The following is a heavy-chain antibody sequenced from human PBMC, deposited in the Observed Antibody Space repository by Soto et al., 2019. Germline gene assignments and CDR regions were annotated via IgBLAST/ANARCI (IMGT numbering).Heavy chain of an antibody. CDR2: INAGNGNT. V-gene: IGHV1-3*01. CDR3: ARVDCSSTSCDLNYFDY. Sequence: QVQLVQSGAEVKKPGASMKVSCKASGYTFSSYAMHWVRQAPGQRLEWMGWINAGNGNTKYSQKFQGRVTITRDTSASTAYMELSSLRSEDTAVYYCARVDCSSTSCDLNYFDYWGQGTLVTVSS. D-gene: IGHD2-2*01. J-gene: IGHJ4*02. CDR1: GYTFSSYA.